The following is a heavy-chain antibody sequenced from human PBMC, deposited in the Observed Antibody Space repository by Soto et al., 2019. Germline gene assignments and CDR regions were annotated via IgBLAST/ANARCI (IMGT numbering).Heavy chain of an antibody. V-gene: IGHV5-51*01. Sequence: GESLKISCKGSGYSFTSYWIGWVRQMPGKGLEWMGIIYPGDSDTRYSPSFQGQVTISADKSISTAYLQWSSLKASDTAMYYCARPRCSSTSCYQYYFDYWGQGTLVTVSS. D-gene: IGHD2-2*01. CDR2: IYPGDSDT. J-gene: IGHJ4*02. CDR1: GYSFTSYW. CDR3: ARPRCSSTSCYQYYFDY.